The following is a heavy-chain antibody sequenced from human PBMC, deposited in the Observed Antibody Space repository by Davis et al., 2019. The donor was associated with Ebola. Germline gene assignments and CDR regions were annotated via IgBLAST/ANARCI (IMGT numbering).Heavy chain of an antibody. CDR2: ISSSGSSI. CDR3: ARDLMPMIVVVISAFDI. Sequence: GESLKISCAASGFTFSDYYMSWIRQAPGKGLEWVSYISSSGSSIYYADSVKGRFTISRDNAKKSLYLQMNSLRADDTAVYYCARDLMPMIVVVISAFDIWGQGTMVTVSS. J-gene: IGHJ3*02. V-gene: IGHV3-11*01. D-gene: IGHD3-22*01. CDR1: GFTFSDYY.